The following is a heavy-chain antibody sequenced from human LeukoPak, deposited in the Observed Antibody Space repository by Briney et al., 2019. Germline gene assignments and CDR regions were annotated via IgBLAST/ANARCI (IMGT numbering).Heavy chain of an antibody. V-gene: IGHV1-2*02. CDR3: ARSWFGELSLAY. Sequence: ASVKVSCKASGYTFTCYYMHWVRQAPGQGREWMGGINPNSGGTNYAQKFQGRVTRTRDKYISTAYMELSRLRSDDTAVYYCARSWFGELSLAYWGQGTLVTVSS. J-gene: IGHJ4*02. D-gene: IGHD3-10*01. CDR2: INPNSGGT. CDR1: GYTFTCYY.